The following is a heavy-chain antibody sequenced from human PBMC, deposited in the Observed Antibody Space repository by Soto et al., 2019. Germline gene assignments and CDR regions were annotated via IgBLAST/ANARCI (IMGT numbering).Heavy chain of an antibody. D-gene: IGHD3-10*01. J-gene: IGHJ3*02. CDR1: GGTFSSYA. CDR2: IIPIFGTA. Sequence: SVKVSCKASGGTFSSYAIGWVRQAPGQGLEWMGGIIPIFGTANYAQKFQGRVTITADESTSTAYMELSSLRSEDTAVYYCARVIGSGSYYSYDAFDIWGQGTMVTVS. V-gene: IGHV1-69*13. CDR3: ARVIGSGSYYSYDAFDI.